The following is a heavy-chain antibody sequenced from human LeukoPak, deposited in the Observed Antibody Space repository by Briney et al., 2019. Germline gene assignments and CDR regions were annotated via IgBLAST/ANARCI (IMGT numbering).Heavy chain of an antibody. CDR1: GGSISSYY. CDR3: ARASAGYCSGGSCYSVPDY. D-gene: IGHD2-15*01. J-gene: IGHJ4*02. Sequence: PSETLSLTCTVSGGSISSYYWNWIRQPPGKGLEWIGYIYYSGSTNYNPSLKSRVTISVDTSKNQFSLKLSSVTAADTAVHHCARASAGYCSGGSCYSVPDYWGQGILVTVSS. CDR2: IYYSGST. V-gene: IGHV4-59*01.